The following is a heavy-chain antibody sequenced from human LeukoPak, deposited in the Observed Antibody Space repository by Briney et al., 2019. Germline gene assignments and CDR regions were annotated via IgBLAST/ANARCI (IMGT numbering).Heavy chain of an antibody. CDR3: ARNFYVDSSGYYHY. CDR2: INPNSGGT. D-gene: IGHD3-22*01. J-gene: IGHJ4*02. V-gene: IGHV1-2*02. Sequence: ASVKVTCSASGYTSTGYYMHWVRQAPGQGLEWMGWINPNSGGTNYAQKFQGRVTMTRDTSISTAYMELSRLRSDDTAVYYCARNFYVDSSGYYHYWGQGTLVTVSS. CDR1: GYTSTGYY.